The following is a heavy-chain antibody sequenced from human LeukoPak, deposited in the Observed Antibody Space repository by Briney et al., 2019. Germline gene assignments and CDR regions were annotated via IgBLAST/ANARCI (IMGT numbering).Heavy chain of an antibody. J-gene: IGHJ4*02. CDR1: GFTFSSYS. CDR3: ARDSSDGSSWYYFDY. CDR2: ISSSSYI. Sequence: GGSLRLSCAASGFTFSSYSMNWVRQAPGKGLEWVSSISSSSYIYYADSVKGRFTISRDNAKNSLYLQMNSLRAEDTAVYYCARDSSDGSSWYYFDYWGQGTLVTVSS. D-gene: IGHD6-13*01. V-gene: IGHV3-21*01.